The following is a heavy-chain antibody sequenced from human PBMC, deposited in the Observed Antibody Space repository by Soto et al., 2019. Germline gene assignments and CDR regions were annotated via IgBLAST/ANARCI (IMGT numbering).Heavy chain of an antibody. J-gene: IGHJ6*02. CDR3: AMGFLDWVPHDYYYYGMDF. CDR1: GGTFSSYA. CDR2: IIPIFGTA. D-gene: IGHD3-3*01. Sequence: SVKVSCKASGGTFSSYAISWVRQAPGQGLEWMGGIIPIFGTANYAQKFQGRVTITADESTNTAYMELSSLRSEDTAVYYCAMGFLDWVPHDYYYYGMDFWGQGSTVTVSS. V-gene: IGHV1-69*13.